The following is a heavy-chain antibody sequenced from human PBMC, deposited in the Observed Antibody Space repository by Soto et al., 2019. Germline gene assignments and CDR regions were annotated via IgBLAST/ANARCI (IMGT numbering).Heavy chain of an antibody. CDR2: IWYNGDNK. CDR1: GFTFSSYG. V-gene: IGHV3-33*01. CDR3: ARESQYCSGNSCSPGGH. J-gene: IGHJ1*01. D-gene: IGHD2-15*01. Sequence: GGSLRLSCAASGFTFSSYGMHWVRQAPGKGLEWVAIIWYNGDNKDYADSVKGRFTISRDNSKNTVYLQMNSLRAEDTAVYYCARESQYCSGNSCSPGGHWGQGTLVTVSS.